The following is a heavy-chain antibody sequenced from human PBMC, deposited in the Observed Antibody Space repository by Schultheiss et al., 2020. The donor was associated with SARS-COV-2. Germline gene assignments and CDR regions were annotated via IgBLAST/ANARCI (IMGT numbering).Heavy chain of an antibody. CDR2: VYTSGST. Sequence: SETLSLTFTVSGGSISSSSYYWTWIRQPAGKGLEWIGRVYTSGSTYYNPSLKSRVTISVDTSKNQFSLKLSSVTAADTAVYYCAREVRSSSPPHYFDYWGQGTLVTVSS. V-gene: IGHV4-61*02. J-gene: IGHJ4*02. CDR3: AREVRSSSPPHYFDY. D-gene: IGHD6-6*01. CDR1: GGSISSSSYY.